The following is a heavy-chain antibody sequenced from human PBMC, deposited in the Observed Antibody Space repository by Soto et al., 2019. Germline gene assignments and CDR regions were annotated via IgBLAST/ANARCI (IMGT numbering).Heavy chain of an antibody. J-gene: IGHJ4*02. CDR3: TRDSRIAARPVHY. V-gene: IGHV3-49*03. D-gene: IGHD6-6*01. Sequence: GGSLRLSCTASGFTFGDYAMSWFRQAPGKGLEWVGFIRSKAYGGTTEYAASVKGRFTISRDDSKSIAYLQMNSLKTGDTAVYYCTRDSRIAARPVHYWGQGTLVTVSS. CDR1: GFTFGDYA. CDR2: IRSKAYGGTT.